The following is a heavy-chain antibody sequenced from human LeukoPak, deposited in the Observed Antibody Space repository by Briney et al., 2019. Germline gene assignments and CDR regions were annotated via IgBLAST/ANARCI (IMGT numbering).Heavy chain of an antibody. V-gene: IGHV1-8*01. D-gene: IGHD3-3*01. CDR2: MNPNSGNT. CDR1: GYTFTSYD. Sequence: GASVKVSCKASGYTFTSYDINWVRQATGQGLEWMGWMNPNSGNTGYAQKFQGRVTMTRNTSISTAYMELSSLRSEDTAVYYCARREQYYDFWSGYYSPGDYWGQGTLVTVSS. CDR3: ARREQYYDFWSGYYSPGDY. J-gene: IGHJ4*02.